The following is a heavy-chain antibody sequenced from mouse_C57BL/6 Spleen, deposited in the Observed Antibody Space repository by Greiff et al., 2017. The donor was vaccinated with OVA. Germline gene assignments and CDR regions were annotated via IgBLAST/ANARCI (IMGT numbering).Heavy chain of an antibody. Sequence: QVQLKQSGAELVRPGTSVKVSCKASGYAFTNYLIEWVKQRPGQGLEWIGVINPGSGGTNYNEKFKGKATLTADKSSSTAYMQLSSLTPEDSAVYFGARSYYEYDFDYWGQGTTLTVSS. CDR2: INPGSGGT. J-gene: IGHJ2*01. CDR3: ARSYYEYDFDY. CDR1: GYAFTNYL. V-gene: IGHV1-54*01. D-gene: IGHD2-4*01.